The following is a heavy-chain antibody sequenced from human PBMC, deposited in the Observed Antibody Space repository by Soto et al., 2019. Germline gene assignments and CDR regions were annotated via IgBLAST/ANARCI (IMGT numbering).Heavy chain of an antibody. CDR1: GYTFVNYE. V-gene: IGHV1-8*01. CDR3: ARQQAMDY. J-gene: IGHJ4*02. CDR2: MNPNSGDT. Sequence: QVQLVQSGAEVKKPGALVKVSCKASGYTFVNYEINWVRQATGQGLEWLGWMNPNSGDTFYAQNFQGRVTMTRNTSITTAYMELNSLKSEDTAVYYCARQQAMDYWGQGTLVTVSS.